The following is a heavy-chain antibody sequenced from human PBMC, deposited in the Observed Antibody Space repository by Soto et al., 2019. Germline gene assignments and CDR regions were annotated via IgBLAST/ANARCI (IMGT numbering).Heavy chain of an antibody. D-gene: IGHD1-26*01. CDR3: ARDTPLGAPEKDYYYYYGMDV. Sequence: GASVKVSCKASGYTFTSYAMHWVRQAPGQRLEWIGWINAGNGNTKYSQKFQGRVTITRDTSASTAYMELSSLRSEDTAVYYCARDTPLGAPEKDYYYYYGMDVWGQGTTVTVSS. CDR2: INAGNGNT. J-gene: IGHJ6*02. CDR1: GYTFTSYA. V-gene: IGHV1-3*01.